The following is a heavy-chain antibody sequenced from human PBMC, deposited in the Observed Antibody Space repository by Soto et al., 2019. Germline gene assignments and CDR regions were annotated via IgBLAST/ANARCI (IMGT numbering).Heavy chain of an antibody. CDR1: GYTFTSYG. CDR3: ARDLHGDPYY. D-gene: IGHD4-17*01. V-gene: IGHV1-18*01. J-gene: IGHJ4*02. CDR2: ISAYNGNT. Sequence: QVQLVQSGAEVKKPGASVKVSCKASGYTFTSYGIRWVRQAPGQGLEWMGWISAYNGNTNYAQKRKCRVRRTQEPSTGTWCMGLRSLRADDTAVYYFARDLHGDPYYWGQGTLVTVSS.